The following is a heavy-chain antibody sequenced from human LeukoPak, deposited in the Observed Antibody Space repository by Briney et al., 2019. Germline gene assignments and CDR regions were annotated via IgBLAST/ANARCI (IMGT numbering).Heavy chain of an antibody. CDR2: IYYSGST. V-gene: IGHV4-39*07. CDR3: ARVISYGDYFFDY. CDR1: GGSISSSSYY. D-gene: IGHD4-17*01. Sequence: SETLSLTCTVSGGSISSSSYYWGWIRQPPGKGLEWIGSIYYSGSTYYNPSLKSRVTISVDTSKNQFSLKLSSVTAADTAVYYCARVISYGDYFFDYWGQGTLVTVSS. J-gene: IGHJ4*02.